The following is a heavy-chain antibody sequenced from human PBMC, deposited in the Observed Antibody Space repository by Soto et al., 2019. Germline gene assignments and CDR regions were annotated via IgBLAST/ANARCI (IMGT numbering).Heavy chain of an antibody. V-gene: IGHV1-3*01. J-gene: IGHJ5*02. Sequence: ASVKVSCKASGYSFTSYAIHWMRQAPGQRLEWMGWINAGNGNTNYAQKLQGRVTMTTDTSTSTAYMELRSLRSNDTAVYYCARDRVIITSWFDPWGQGTLVTVSS. D-gene: IGHD3-9*01. CDR2: INAGNGNT. CDR3: ARDRVIITSWFDP. CDR1: GYSFTSYA.